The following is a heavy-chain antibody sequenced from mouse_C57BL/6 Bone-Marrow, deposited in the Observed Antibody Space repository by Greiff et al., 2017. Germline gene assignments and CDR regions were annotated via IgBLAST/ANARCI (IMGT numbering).Heavy chain of an antibody. Sequence: QVQLQQPGAELVRPGTSVKLSCKASGYTFTSYWMHWVKQRPGQGLEWIGVIDPSDSYTNYNQKFKGKATLTVDTSSSTAYMQLSSLTSEDSAVYYCAREGYYGQFAYWGQGTLVTVSA. D-gene: IGHD1-1*01. V-gene: IGHV1-59*01. CDR3: AREGYYGQFAY. CDR1: GYTFTSYW. J-gene: IGHJ3*01. CDR2: IDPSDSYT.